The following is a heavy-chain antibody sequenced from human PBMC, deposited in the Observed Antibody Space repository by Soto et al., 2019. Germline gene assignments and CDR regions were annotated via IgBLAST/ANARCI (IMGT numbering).Heavy chain of an antibody. CDR3: ARDYIYSSGWYYFDY. J-gene: IGHJ4*02. D-gene: IGHD6-19*01. Sequence: EVQLVESGGGLVKPGGSLRLSCAASGFTFSSYNMNWVRQAPGKGLEWVSSISGNSSYIYYADSVKGRFTISRDNAKNSLYLQMNSLRAEDTAVYYCARDYIYSSGWYYFDYWGQGTLVTVSS. V-gene: IGHV3-21*01. CDR2: ISGNSSYI. CDR1: GFTFSSYN.